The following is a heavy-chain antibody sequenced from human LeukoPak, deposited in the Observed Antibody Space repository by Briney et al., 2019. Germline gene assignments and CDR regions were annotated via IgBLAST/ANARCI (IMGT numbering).Heavy chain of an antibody. D-gene: IGHD3-22*01. CDR2: INNEGSGT. CDR1: GFTFSTHW. Sequence: GGSLRLSCAASGFTFSTHWMHWVRQAPGKGLVWVSRINNEGSGTGYADSVKGRFTISRDNAKRSLYLQMNSLRAEDTAVYYCARDRDDDSSGSIDDAFDIWGQGTMVTVSS. CDR3: ARDRDDDSSGSIDDAFDI. J-gene: IGHJ3*02. V-gene: IGHV3-74*01.